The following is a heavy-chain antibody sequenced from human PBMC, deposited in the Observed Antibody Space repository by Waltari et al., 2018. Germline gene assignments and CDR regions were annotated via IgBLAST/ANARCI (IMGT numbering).Heavy chain of an antibody. D-gene: IGHD3-22*01. Sequence: QVQLQESDQGLVKPSQTLSLTCTVSGGSISSGRYYWGWIRQPAGKGLEWIGEINHSGSTNYNPSLKSRVTISVDTSKNQFSLKLSSVTAADTAVYYCASDDSLGYWGQGTLVTVSS. J-gene: IGHJ4*02. CDR3: ASDDSLGY. CDR1: GGSISSGRYY. V-gene: IGHV4-61*02. CDR2: INHSGST.